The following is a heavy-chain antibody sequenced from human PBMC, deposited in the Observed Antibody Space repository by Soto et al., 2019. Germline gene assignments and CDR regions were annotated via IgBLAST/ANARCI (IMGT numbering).Heavy chain of an antibody. J-gene: IGHJ5*02. CDR1: GFSFSNFG. Sequence: GGSLRLSCEASGFSFSNFGMHWVRQAPGKGLEWVGVLWNDGSIKYYADSVKGRFTISRDNAKNSLYLQMNSLRAEDTAVYYCAREGSSYYSLNGFDPWGQGTLVTVSS. D-gene: IGHD3-10*01. CDR3: AREGSSYYSLNGFDP. CDR2: LWNDGSIK. V-gene: IGHV3-33*01.